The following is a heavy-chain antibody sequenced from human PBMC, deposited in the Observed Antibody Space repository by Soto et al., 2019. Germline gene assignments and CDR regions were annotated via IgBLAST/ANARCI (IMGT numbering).Heavy chain of an antibody. CDR1: GFSFSSYW. D-gene: IGHD3-10*01. V-gene: IGHV3-74*01. J-gene: IGHJ4*01. CDR2: INSDGSST. Sequence: GGSLRLSCAASGFSFSSYWMHWVRQTPGKGLVWVSRINSDGSSTSYADSVKGRFTISRDNSENTVTLQMNSLRAEDTAVYYCAAGEPLHYRGQGTLVTVSS. CDR3: AAGEPLHY.